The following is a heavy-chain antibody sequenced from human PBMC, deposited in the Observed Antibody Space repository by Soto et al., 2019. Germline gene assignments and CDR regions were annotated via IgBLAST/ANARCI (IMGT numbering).Heavy chain of an antibody. Sequence: PGGSLRLSCAASGFTFSSYAMSWVRQAPGKGLEWVSAISGSGGSTYYADSVKGRFTISRDNSKNTLYLQMNSLRAEDTAVYYCAKAPRGYSYGYADYWGQGTLVTVSS. D-gene: IGHD5-18*01. V-gene: IGHV3-23*01. CDR2: ISGSGGST. CDR3: AKAPRGYSYGYADY. J-gene: IGHJ4*02. CDR1: GFTFSSYA.